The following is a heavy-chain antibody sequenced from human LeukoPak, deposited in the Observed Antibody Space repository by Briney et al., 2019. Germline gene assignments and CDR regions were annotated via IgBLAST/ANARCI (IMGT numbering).Heavy chain of an antibody. CDR2: IYYSGST. J-gene: IGHJ4*02. D-gene: IGHD3-10*01. V-gene: IGHV4-59*12. Sequence: SETLSLTCTVSGGSISSYYWSWIRQPPGKGLEWIGYIYYSGSTNYNPSLKSRVTISVDTSKNQFSLKLSSVTAADTAVYYCARDRGVRGVIPFDYWGQGTLVTVSS. CDR3: ARDRGVRGVIPFDY. CDR1: GGSISSYY.